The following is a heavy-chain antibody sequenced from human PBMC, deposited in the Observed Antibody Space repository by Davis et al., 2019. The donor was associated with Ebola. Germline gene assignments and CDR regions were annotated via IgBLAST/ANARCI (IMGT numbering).Heavy chain of an antibody. CDR2: INAGNGNT. J-gene: IGHJ5*02. Sequence: ASVKVSCKASGYTFTSYAMHWVRQAPGQRLEWMGWINAGNGNTKYSQKFQGRVTITRDTSASTAYMELSSLRSKDTAVYYCARVDSSSWFNWFDPWGQGTLVTVSS. V-gene: IGHV1-3*01. CDR1: GYTFTSYA. D-gene: IGHD6-13*01. CDR3: ARVDSSSWFNWFDP.